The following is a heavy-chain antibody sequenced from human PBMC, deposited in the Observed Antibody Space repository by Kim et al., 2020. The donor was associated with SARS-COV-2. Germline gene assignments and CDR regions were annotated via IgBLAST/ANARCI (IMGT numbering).Heavy chain of an antibody. D-gene: IGHD5-18*01. V-gene: IGHV4-38-2*02. CDR1: GYSISSGYY. J-gene: IGHJ4*02. CDR2: IYHSGST. CDR3: ARAPYLAAMVLVFGY. Sequence: SETLSLTCTVSGYSISSGYYWGWIRQPPGKGLEWIGSIYHSGSTYYNPSLKSRVTISVDTSKNQFSLKLSSVTAADTAVYYCARAPYLAAMVLVFGYWGQGTLVTVSS.